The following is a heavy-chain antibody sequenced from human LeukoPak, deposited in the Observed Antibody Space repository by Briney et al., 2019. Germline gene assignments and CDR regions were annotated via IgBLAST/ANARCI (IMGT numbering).Heavy chain of an antibody. J-gene: IGHJ6*02. CDR2: IYYSGST. CDR3: ARYANSPYYYAMDV. D-gene: IGHD4/OR15-4a*01. Sequence: SETLSLTCTVSGGSIIGYYLSWIRQPPGKGLEWIGSIYYSGSTNYNPSLKSRVTISVETSKNQFSLKLSSVTAADTAVYYCARYANSPYYYAMDVWGQGTTVTVSS. CDR1: GGSIIGYY. V-gene: IGHV4-59*12.